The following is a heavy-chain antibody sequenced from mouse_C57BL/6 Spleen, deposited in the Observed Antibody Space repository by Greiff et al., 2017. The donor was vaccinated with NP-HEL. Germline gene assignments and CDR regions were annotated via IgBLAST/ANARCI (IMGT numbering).Heavy chain of an antibody. D-gene: IGHD2-2*01. J-gene: IGHJ2*01. CDR3: ARSTMVTYYFDY. Sequence: VQLKQSGPELVKPGASVKIPCKASGYTFTDYNMDWVKQSHGKSLEWIGDINPNNGGTIYNQKFKGKATLTVDKSSSTAYMELRSLTSEDTAVYYCARSTMVTYYFDYWGQGTTLTVSS. CDR1: GYTFTDYN. V-gene: IGHV1-18*01. CDR2: INPNNGGT.